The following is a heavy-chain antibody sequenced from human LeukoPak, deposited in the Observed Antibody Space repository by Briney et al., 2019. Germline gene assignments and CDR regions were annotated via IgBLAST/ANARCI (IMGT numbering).Heavy chain of an antibody. V-gene: IGHV3-9*01. CDR2: ISWNSGSI. D-gene: IGHD3-22*01. CDR3: AKARHYYDSSGYSAGPFFDY. Sequence: PGGSLRLSCAASGFTFDDYAMHWVRQAPGKGLEWVSGISWNSGSIGYADSVKGRFTISRDNAKNSLYLQMNSLRAEDTALYYCAKARHYYDSSGYSAGPFFDYWGQGTLVTVSS. J-gene: IGHJ4*02. CDR1: GFTFDDYA.